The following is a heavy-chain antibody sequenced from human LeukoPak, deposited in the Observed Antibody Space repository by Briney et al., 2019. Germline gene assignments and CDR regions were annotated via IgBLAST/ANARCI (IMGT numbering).Heavy chain of an antibody. D-gene: IGHD6-19*01. CDR3: ASAGPIAVAGTRLSRPFDY. CDR1: GGSISSGYY. Sequence: SETLSLTCTVSGGSISSGYYWGWIRQPPGKGLEWIGSIYHSGSTYYNPSLKSRVTISVDTSKNQFSLKLSSVTAADTAVYYCASAGPIAVAGTRLSRPFDYWGQGTLVTVSS. J-gene: IGHJ4*02. V-gene: IGHV4-38-2*02. CDR2: IYHSGST.